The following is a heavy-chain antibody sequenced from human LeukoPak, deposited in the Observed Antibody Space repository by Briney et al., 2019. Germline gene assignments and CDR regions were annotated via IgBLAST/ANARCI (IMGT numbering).Heavy chain of an antibody. J-gene: IGHJ4*02. Sequence: ASVKLSCKASGYTFTGYYMHWVRQATGQRLEWMGWINPKSLGTNYAQKFQVSITMTRDTSIITADMELSRLMSYEIAVYYLARGGERGSGFDQSFDYWVQGILVTVSS. D-gene: IGHD3-10*01. CDR3: ARGGERGSGFDQSFDY. CDR1: GYTFTGYY. V-gene: IGHV1-2*02. CDR2: INPKSLGT.